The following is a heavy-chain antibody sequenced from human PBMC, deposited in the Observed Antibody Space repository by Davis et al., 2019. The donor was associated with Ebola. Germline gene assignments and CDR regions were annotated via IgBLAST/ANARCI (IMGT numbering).Heavy chain of an antibody. CDR1: GFTFSSYA. CDR2: ISGSGGST. J-gene: IGHJ4*02. Sequence: PGGSLRLSCAASGFTFSSYAMSWVRQAPGKGLEWVSAISGSGGSTYYADSVKGRFTISRDNSKNTLYLQMNSLRAEDTAVYYCAKADYTIFGVDPTVGYYFDYWGQGTLVTVSS. D-gene: IGHD3-3*01. V-gene: IGHV3-23*01. CDR3: AKADYTIFGVDPTVGYYFDY.